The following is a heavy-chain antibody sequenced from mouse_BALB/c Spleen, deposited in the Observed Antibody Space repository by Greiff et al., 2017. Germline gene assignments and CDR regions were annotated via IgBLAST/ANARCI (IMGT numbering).Heavy chain of an antibody. CDR1: GFTFSSYY. D-gene: IGHD2-2*01. J-gene: IGHJ4*01. CDR3: ARHKGSTMVTTEEDFYAMDY. CDR2: INSNGGST. V-gene: IGHV5-6-2*01. Sequence: EVMLVESGGGLVKPGGSLKLSCAASGFTFSSYYMPWVRQTPEQGLEWVAAINSNGGSTYYPDTVKGRFTITGDNAKNTLYLQMSSLKSEDTALYYCARHKGSTMVTTEEDFYAMDYWGQGTPVTVSA.